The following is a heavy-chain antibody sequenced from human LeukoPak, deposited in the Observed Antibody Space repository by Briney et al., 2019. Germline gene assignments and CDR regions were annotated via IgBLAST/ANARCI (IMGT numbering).Heavy chain of an antibody. J-gene: IGHJ4*02. V-gene: IGHV4-59*08. CDR3: ASRSGGGHFGY. CDR2: IYYSGST. CDR1: GGSSSSYY. Sequence: SETLSLTCTVSGGSSSSYYWSWIRQPPGKGLEWIGYIYYSGSTNYNPSLKSRVTISVDTSKNQFSLKLSSVTAADTAVYYCASRSGGGHFGYWGQGTLVTVSS. D-gene: IGHD2-15*01.